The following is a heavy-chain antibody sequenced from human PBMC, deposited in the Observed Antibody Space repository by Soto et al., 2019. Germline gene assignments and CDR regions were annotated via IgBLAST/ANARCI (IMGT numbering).Heavy chain of an antibody. CDR3: ARSRYYDTTGYYPFYYYYYGMDV. V-gene: IGHV5-51*01. CDR2: TFPGNSET. J-gene: IGHJ6*02. Sequence: GQSLKISCKRSGYSYTNYWIGWVPQMSGKGLEWMGITFPGNSETRYSPSFQGHVTISADRSISNVYLQWNSLKASDTALYYCARSRYYDTTGYYPFYYYYYGMDVWGQGTTVTVSS. CDR1: GYSYTNYW. D-gene: IGHD3-22*01.